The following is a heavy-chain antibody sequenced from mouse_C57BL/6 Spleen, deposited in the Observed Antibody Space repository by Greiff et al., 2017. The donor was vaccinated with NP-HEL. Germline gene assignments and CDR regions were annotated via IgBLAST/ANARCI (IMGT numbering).Heavy chain of an antibody. J-gene: IGHJ4*01. Sequence: VTLVESGPELVKPGASVKISCTASGYAFSSSWMNWVKQRPGTGLEWIGRIYPGDGDTNYNGQFKGKATLTADKSSSTAYMQLSSLTSEDSAVYFCARGGYSWAMDYWGQGTSVTVSS. V-gene: IGHV1-82*01. CDR2: IYPGDGDT. CDR1: GYAFSSSW. CDR3: ARGGYSWAMDY.